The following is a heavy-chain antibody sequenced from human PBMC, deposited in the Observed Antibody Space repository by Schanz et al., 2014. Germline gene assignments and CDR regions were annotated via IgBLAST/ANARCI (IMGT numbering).Heavy chain of an antibody. V-gene: IGHV3-33*06. CDR3: AKDPHRDYGGKPQAFDI. CDR2: IWYDGNNK. CDR1: GFTFSAYG. J-gene: IGHJ3*02. D-gene: IGHD4-17*01. Sequence: QVQLVSSFFVLVQPGRSLRLSCAASGFTFSAYGMHWVRQAPGKGLEWVAVIWYDGNNKYYADSVKGRFTISRDNSKNTLYLQMNSLRAEDTALYYCAKDPHRDYGGKPQAFDIWGQGTMVTVSS.